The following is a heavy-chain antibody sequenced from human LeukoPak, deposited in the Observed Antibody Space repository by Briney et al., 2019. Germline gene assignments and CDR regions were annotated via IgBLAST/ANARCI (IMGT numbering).Heavy chain of an antibody. J-gene: IGHJ3*02. CDR2: IIPIFGTA. Sequence: SAKVSCKASGGTFSSYASSWVRQAPGQGLEWMGGIIPIFGTANYAQKFQGRVTITADESTSTAYMELSSLRSEDTAVYYCARGYSSSWTDAFDIWGQGTMVTVSS. CDR1: GGTFSSYA. D-gene: IGHD6-13*01. V-gene: IGHV1-69*01. CDR3: ARGYSSSWTDAFDI.